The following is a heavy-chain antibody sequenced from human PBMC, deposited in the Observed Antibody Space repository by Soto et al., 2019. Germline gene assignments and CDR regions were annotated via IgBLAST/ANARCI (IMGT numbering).Heavy chain of an antibody. CDR3: ARWPTGTKYSSSCPPSSSYYGMDV. D-gene: IGHD6-13*01. J-gene: IGHJ6*02. V-gene: IGHV3-66*03. Sequence: GGSLRLSCAASGFTVSSNYMSWVRQAPGKGLEWVSVIYSCGSTYYADSVKGRFTISRDNSKNTLYLQMNSLRAEDTAVYYCARWPTGTKYSSSCPPSSSYYGMDVWGQGTTVTVSS. CDR2: IYSCGST. CDR1: GFTVSSNY.